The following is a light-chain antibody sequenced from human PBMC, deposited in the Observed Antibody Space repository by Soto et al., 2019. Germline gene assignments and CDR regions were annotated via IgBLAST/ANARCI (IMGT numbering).Light chain of an antibody. CDR1: SSDIGAYNY. J-gene: IGLJ1*01. CDR2: AVS. Sequence: QSALTQPASVSGSPGQSITISCTGTSSDIGAYNYVSWYQQYPGKAPRLLIYAVSNRPSGVSDRFSGSKSGNTASLTISGLQAEDEAHYYCSSYAGSSNVFGTGTKLTVL. V-gene: IGLV2-14*01. CDR3: SSYAGSSNV.